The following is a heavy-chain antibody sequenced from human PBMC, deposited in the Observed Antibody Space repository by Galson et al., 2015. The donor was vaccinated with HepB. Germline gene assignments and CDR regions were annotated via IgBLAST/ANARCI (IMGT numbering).Heavy chain of an antibody. J-gene: IGHJ2*01. CDR1: GYTFTSYG. V-gene: IGHV1-46*03. D-gene: IGHD4-17*01. CDR2: INPSGGST. Sequence: SVKVSCKASGYTFTSYGISWVRQAPGQGLEWMGIINPSGGSTSYAQKFQGRVTMTRDTSTSTVYMELSSLRSEDTAVYYCARGGIGDDGDIYWYFDLWGRGTLVTVSS. CDR3: ARGGIGDDGDIYWYFDL.